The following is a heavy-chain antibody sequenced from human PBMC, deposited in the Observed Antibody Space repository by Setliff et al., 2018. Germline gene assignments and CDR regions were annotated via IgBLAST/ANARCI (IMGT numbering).Heavy chain of an antibody. CDR2: IYYSGST. J-gene: IGHJ4*02. V-gene: IGHV4-59*12. CDR1: GFTFSSYS. Sequence: GSLRLSCAASGFTFSSYSMNWVRQHPGKGLEWIGYIYYSGSTYYNPSLKSRVTISVDKSKNQFSLKLSSVTAADTAVYYCARDTPPDTAMVQQFDYWGQRTLVTVSS. D-gene: IGHD5-18*01. CDR3: ARDTPPDTAMVQQFDY.